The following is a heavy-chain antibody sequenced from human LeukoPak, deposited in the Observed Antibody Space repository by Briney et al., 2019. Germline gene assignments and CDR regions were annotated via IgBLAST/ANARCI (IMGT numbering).Heavy chain of an antibody. D-gene: IGHD4-17*01. J-gene: IGHJ4*02. CDR3: ARDARDYGDYDY. CDR2: INSRSGII. V-gene: IGHV3-48*01. CDR1: GFTFSNYA. Sequence: GGSLRLSCAASGFTFSNYAMNWVRQAPGRGLEWVSYINSRSGIIRYADSVKGRFTISRDNAKKSLDLQMNSLRAEDTAVYYCARDARDYGDYDYWGQGTLVTVSS.